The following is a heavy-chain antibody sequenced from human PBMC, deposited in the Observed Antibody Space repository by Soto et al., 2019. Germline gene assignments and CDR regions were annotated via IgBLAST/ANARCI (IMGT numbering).Heavy chain of an antibody. Sequence: EVQLVESGGGLIQPGGSLRLSCAASGFAVSSKYMTWVRQAPGKGLEWVSVIYGGGTTYYVDSVKGRFTISRDTSKNTLYLQMNRLRAEDTAVYYCVQTTGWPGFDFWGQGTLVTVSS. D-gene: IGHD6-19*01. V-gene: IGHV3-53*01. CDR1: GFAVSSKY. CDR3: VQTTGWPGFDF. CDR2: IYGGGTT. J-gene: IGHJ4*02.